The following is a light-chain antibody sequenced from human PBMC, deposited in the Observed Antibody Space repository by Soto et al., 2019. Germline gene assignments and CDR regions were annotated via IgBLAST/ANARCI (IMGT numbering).Light chain of an antibody. CDR1: SSDVGGYNY. CDR3: SSFTSINTWV. V-gene: IGLV2-14*01. Sequence: QSVLTQPASVSRSPGQSITISCTGTSSDVGGYNYVSWYQQHPGKAPKLMIYEVSNRPSGVSNRFFGSKSGNTASLTISGLQTEDEADYYCSSFTSINTWVFGGGTKLTVL. J-gene: IGLJ3*02. CDR2: EVS.